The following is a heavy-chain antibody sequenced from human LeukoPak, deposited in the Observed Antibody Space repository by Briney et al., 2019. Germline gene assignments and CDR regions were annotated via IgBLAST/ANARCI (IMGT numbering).Heavy chain of an antibody. V-gene: IGHV4-39*01. CDR2: VFSSGSS. D-gene: IGHD2-15*01. Sequence: NPSETLSLTCTVSGGSISGRTYHWGWIRQPPGKGLEWIASVFSSGSSYYNPSLKRRVTISVDTSKNQFSLNLRSVTATDTSIYYCARGGLLGVVVAATNPGIDYWGQGTLVAVSS. CDR1: GGSISGRTYH. J-gene: IGHJ4*02. CDR3: ARGGLLGVVVAATNPGIDY.